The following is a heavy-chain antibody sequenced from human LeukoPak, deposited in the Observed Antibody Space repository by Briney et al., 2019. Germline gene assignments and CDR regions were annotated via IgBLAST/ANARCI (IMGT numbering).Heavy chain of an antibody. J-gene: IGHJ3*02. Sequence: GGSLRLSCAASGFTVSSNYMSWVRQAPGKGLEWVSVIYSGGSTYYADSVKGRFIISRDNSKNTISLQMNSLRPEDTAVYYCAKDSWSHNGIYDPFDIWGQGTVVTVSS. CDR1: GFTVSSNY. CDR2: IYSGGST. D-gene: IGHD2-8*01. CDR3: AKDSWSHNGIYDPFDI. V-gene: IGHV3-53*01.